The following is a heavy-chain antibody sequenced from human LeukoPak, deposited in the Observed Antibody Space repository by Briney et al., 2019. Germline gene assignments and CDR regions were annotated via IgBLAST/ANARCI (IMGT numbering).Heavy chain of an antibody. J-gene: IGHJ3*02. CDR1: GFTFSSYA. V-gene: IGHV3-23*01. CDR2: ISGSGGST. CDR3: ANLRLARHDAFDI. Sequence: GGSLGLSCAASGFTFSSYAMSWVRQAPGKGLEWVSAISGSGGSTYYADSVKGRFTISRDNSKNTLYLQMNSLRAEDTAVYYCANLRLARHDAFDIWGQGTMVTVSS. D-gene: IGHD4-17*01.